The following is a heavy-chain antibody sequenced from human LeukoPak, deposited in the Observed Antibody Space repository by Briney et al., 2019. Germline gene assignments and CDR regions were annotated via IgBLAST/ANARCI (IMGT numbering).Heavy chain of an antibody. J-gene: IGHJ4*02. CDR1: GFTFSSYG. CDR3: AKAAKYYDILTGYYVGLPFGY. V-gene: IGHV3-30*02. Sequence: GGALRLSCAASGFTFSSYGMHWVRQAPGKGLEGVAFIRYDGSNKYYADSVKGLFTIYRDNSKNTLYLQMNSLRAEVTAVYYCAKAAKYYDILTGYYVGLPFGYWGQGTLVTVSS. D-gene: IGHD3-9*01. CDR2: IRYDGSNK.